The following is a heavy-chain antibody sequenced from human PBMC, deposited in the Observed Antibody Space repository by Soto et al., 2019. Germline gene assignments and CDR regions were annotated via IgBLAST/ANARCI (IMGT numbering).Heavy chain of an antibody. V-gene: IGHV3-48*02. CDR1: GFTFSSYS. CDR2: ISSSSSTI. Sequence: EVQLVESGGGLVQPGGSLRLSCAASGFTFSSYSMNWVRQAPGKGLEWVSYISSSSSTIYYADSVKGRFTISRDNAKNSLYLQMNSLRDEDTAVYYCGRDRSVTHYYGMDVWGQGTTVTVSS. J-gene: IGHJ6*02. CDR3: GRDRSVTHYYGMDV. D-gene: IGHD4-4*01.